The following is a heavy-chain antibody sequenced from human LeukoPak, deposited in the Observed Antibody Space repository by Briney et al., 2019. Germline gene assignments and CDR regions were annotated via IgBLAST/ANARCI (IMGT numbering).Heavy chain of an antibody. Sequence: SQTLSLTCAVYGGSFSGYYWSWIRQPPGKGLEWIGEINHSGSTNYNPSLKSRVTISVDTSKNQFSLKLSSVTAADTAVYYCARGASHYGSGSYFVYWGQGTLVTVSS. D-gene: IGHD3-10*01. CDR1: GGSFSGYY. CDR2: INHSGST. CDR3: ARGASHYGSGSYFVY. V-gene: IGHV4-34*01. J-gene: IGHJ4*02.